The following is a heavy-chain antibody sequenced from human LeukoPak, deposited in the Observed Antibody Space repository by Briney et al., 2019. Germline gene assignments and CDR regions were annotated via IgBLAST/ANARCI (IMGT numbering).Heavy chain of an antibody. Sequence: GGSLRLSCTASGFTFGDYAMSWVRQAPGKGLEWVGFTRSKAYGGTTEYAASVKGRFTISRDDSKSIAYLQMNSLKAEDTAVYYCGAGPYYFDYWGQGTLVTVSS. D-gene: IGHD6-19*01. CDR2: TRSKAYGGTT. V-gene: IGHV3-49*04. CDR3: GAGPYYFDY. CDR1: GFTFGDYA. J-gene: IGHJ4*02.